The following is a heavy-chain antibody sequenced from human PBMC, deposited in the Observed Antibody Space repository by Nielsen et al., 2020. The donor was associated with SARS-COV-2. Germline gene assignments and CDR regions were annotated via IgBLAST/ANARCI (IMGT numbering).Heavy chain of an antibody. CDR3: ASLPALNNYSDS. CDR2: IYYSGRT. CDR1: GGSITSGSYY. J-gene: IGHJ4*02. D-gene: IGHD2/OR15-2a*01. Sequence: SETLSLTCTVSGGSITSGSYYWTWIRQPPGKGLEWIGYIYYSGRTFYSPSLKSRVIISLDTSKNQFSLKLPSVTAADTAVYYCASLPALNNYSDSWGQGTLVTVSS. V-gene: IGHV4-30-4*01.